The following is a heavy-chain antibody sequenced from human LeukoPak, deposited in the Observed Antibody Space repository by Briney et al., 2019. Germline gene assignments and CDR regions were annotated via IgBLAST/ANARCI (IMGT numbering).Heavy chain of an antibody. CDR3: ARGPSNSSRRKGGGSYYFDY. Sequence: SETLSLTCTVSGGSISSGGYYWSWIRQHPGKGLEWIGYIYYSGSTYYNPSLKSRVTISVDTSKNQFSLKLSSGTAADTAVYYCARGPSNSSRRKGGGSYYFDYWGQGTLVTVSS. CDR2: IYYSGST. J-gene: IGHJ4*02. CDR1: GGSISSGGYY. D-gene: IGHD6-13*01. V-gene: IGHV4-31*03.